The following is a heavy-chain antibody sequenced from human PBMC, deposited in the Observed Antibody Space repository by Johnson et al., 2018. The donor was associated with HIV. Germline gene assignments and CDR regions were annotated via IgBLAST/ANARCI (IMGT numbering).Heavy chain of an antibody. CDR1: GFTFSDAC. CDR2: ISGSGGST. V-gene: IGHV3-23*04. J-gene: IGHJ3*02. D-gene: IGHD6-6*01. Sequence: VQLVESGGGLVKPGGSLRLSCAASGFTFSDACLNWVRQAPGKGLERVSAISGSGGSTYYADSVKGRFTISSDNSKNTLYLQRNSLRAEDTAVYYCARDGSQLADAFDIWGQGTMVTVSS. CDR3: ARDGSQLADAFDI.